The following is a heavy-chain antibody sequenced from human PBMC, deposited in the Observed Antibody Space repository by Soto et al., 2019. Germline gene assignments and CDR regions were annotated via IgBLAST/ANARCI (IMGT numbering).Heavy chain of an antibody. Sequence: PSETLSLTCAFYVGSFIGYYWSWIRQPPGKGLEWIGEINHSGSTNYNPSLKSRVTISVDTSKNQFSLKLSSVTAADTAVYYCARAPYQLLYWFDPWGQGTLVTVSS. J-gene: IGHJ5*02. CDR1: VGSFIGYY. CDR3: ARAPYQLLYWFDP. V-gene: IGHV4-34*01. D-gene: IGHD2-2*01. CDR2: INHSGST.